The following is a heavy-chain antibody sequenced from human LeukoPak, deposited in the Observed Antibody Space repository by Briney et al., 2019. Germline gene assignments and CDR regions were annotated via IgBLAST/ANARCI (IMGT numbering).Heavy chain of an antibody. CDR3: ARVQGGGYRTADY. CDR1: GFTFSSYG. J-gene: IGHJ4*02. CDR2: IIENGSNQ. Sequence: GGSLRLSCAASGFTFSSYGMSWVRQAPGKGLDWVAVIIENGSNQYYADSVKGRFTISRDNSKNTLFLQMNSLRGEDTAMYYCARVQGGGYRTADYWGQGTLVTVSS. V-gene: IGHV3-30*03. D-gene: IGHD6-19*01.